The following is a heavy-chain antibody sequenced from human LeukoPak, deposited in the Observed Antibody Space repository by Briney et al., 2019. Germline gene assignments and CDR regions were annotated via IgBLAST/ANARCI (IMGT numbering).Heavy chain of an antibody. CDR1: GFTFSDYY. D-gene: IGHD3-22*01. V-gene: IGHV3-66*01. Sequence: GGSLRLSCAASGFTFSDYYMAGVRQAPGKGGEWLSIIYTAGNTVSAESVKGRFIISRDNSRNTVHLQMNSLRDDDTAVYYCARGQIDLLRNYFDSWGPGTLVAVSS. CDR3: ARGQIDLLRNYFDS. CDR2: IYTAGNT. J-gene: IGHJ4*02.